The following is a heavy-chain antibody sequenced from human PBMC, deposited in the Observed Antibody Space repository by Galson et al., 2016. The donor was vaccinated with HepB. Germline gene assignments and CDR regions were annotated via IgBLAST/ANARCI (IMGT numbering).Heavy chain of an antibody. D-gene: IGHD4-17*01. CDR1: GYTFTGYY. CDR2: INPNSGGT. Sequence: SVKVSCKASGYTFTGYYMHWVRQAPGQGLEWMGWINPNSGGTNYAQKFQGRVSMTRDTSISTAYMELSRLRSDDTAVYYCARDYGDNSFYGMDVWGQGTTVIVSS. CDR3: ARDYGDNSFYGMDV. J-gene: IGHJ6*01. V-gene: IGHV1-2*02.